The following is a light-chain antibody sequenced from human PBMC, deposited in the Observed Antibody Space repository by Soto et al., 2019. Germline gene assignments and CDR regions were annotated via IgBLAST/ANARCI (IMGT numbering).Light chain of an antibody. CDR3: QQRSNWPPLT. Sequence: EIVLTQSPGTLSLSPGERATLSCRASQSISSSTYLAWYQQKPGQAPRLLIYDAFSRATGIPARFSGSGSGTDFTLTISSLEPEDFAVYYCQQRSNWPPLTFGGGTKVEIK. CDR1: QSISSSTY. V-gene: IGKV3-11*01. J-gene: IGKJ4*01. CDR2: DAF.